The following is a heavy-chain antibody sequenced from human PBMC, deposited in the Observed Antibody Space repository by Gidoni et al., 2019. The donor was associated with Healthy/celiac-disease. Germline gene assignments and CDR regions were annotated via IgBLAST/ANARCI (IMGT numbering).Heavy chain of an antibody. V-gene: IGHV4-38-2*02. Sequence: QVQLQESGPGLVKPSETLSLTCAVSGYSISSGYYWGWIRQPPGKGLEWTGSISHSGSTYYNPSLKSRVTISVATSKNQFSLKLSSVPAAYTAVYYCARDTDYVWGSYRYWGFDYWGQGTLVTVSS. CDR2: ISHSGST. CDR1: GYSISSGYY. CDR3: ARDTDYVWGSYRYWGFDY. D-gene: IGHD3-16*02. J-gene: IGHJ4*02.